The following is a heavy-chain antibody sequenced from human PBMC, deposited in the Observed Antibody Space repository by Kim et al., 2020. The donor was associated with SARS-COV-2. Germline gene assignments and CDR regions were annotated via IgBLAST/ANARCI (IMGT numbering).Heavy chain of an antibody. CDR2: IYHSGST. CDR3: ARDNYGSGSHGNSDY. J-gene: IGHJ4*02. D-gene: IGHD3-10*01. Sequence: SETLSLTCAVSGGSISSSNWWSWVRQPPGKGLEWIGEIYHSGSTNYNPSLKSRVTISVDKSKNQFSLKLSSVTAADTAVYYCARDNYGSGSHGNSDYWGQGTLVTVSS. CDR1: GGSISSSNW. V-gene: IGHV4-4*02.